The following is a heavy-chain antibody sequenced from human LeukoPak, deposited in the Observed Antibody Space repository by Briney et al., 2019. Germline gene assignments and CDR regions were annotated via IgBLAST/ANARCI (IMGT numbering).Heavy chain of an antibody. V-gene: IGHV4-38-2*02. CDR3: ARGNYYNSSGYLYYYYYYMDV. CDR1: GYSISSGYY. CDR2: IYYTGNT. D-gene: IGHD3-22*01. Sequence: PSETLSLTCTVSGYSISSGYYWGWIRQPPGKGLEWIGSIYYTGNTYYNPSLRSRVTISVDTSKNQFSLKLKSVIAADTAVYYCARGNYYNSSGYLYYYYYYMDVWGKGTTVTVSS. J-gene: IGHJ6*03.